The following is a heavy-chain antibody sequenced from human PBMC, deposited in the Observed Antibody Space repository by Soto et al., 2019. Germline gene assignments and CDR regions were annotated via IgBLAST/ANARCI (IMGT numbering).Heavy chain of an antibody. J-gene: IGHJ4*02. CDR3: ARSSRWYGLGPGVFDS. V-gene: IGHV3-66*01. Sequence: EVQLVESGGGLVQPGGSLRLSCAASGFTVTDYYMTWVRQAPGKGLEWVSIIYSGGITYYADSLKGRFTISRDNTKNTLSLQMNSLRAEDTAVYYCARSSRWYGLGPGVFDSWGQGTLVTVSS. CDR2: IYSGGIT. CDR1: GFTVTDYY. D-gene: IGHD6-13*01.